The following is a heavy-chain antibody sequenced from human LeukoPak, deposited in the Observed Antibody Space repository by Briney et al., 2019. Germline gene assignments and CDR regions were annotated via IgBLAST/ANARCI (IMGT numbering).Heavy chain of an antibody. CDR2: IIPILGIA. CDR3: AREDGYNPGFDY. CDR1: GGSFSSEA. J-gene: IGHJ4*02. Sequence: GASVKVSCKAFGGSFSSEAISWVRQAPGQGLEWMGRIIPILGIANYAQKFQGGVTITADKSTSTAYMELSSLRSEDTAVYYCAREDGYNPGFDYWGQGTLVTVSS. D-gene: IGHD5-24*01. V-gene: IGHV1-69*04.